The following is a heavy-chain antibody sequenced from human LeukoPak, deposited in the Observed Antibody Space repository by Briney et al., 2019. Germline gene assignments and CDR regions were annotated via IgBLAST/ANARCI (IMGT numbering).Heavy chain of an antibody. CDR3: AREGVGATGVGP. CDR2: IYYSGST. Sequence: PSQTLSLTCTVSGGSISSGDYYWSWIRQPPGKGLEWIGYIYYSGSTYYNPSLKSRVTISVDTSKNQFSLKLSSVTAADTAVYYCAREGVGATGVGPWGQGTLVTVSS. J-gene: IGHJ5*02. CDR1: GGSISSGDYY. V-gene: IGHV4-30-4*01. D-gene: IGHD1-26*01.